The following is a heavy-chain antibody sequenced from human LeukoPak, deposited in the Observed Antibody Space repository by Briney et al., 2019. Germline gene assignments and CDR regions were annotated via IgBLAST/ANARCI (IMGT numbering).Heavy chain of an antibody. D-gene: IGHD1-26*01. Sequence: SQTLSLTCAISGDSVSSNSAAWSWIRESPSRGLEWLGRTYYRSKWYNDYAVSVKSRITINPDTSKNQFSLQLNSVTPEDTAVYYCVGYSTLSIWGQGTLVTVSS. CDR3: VGYSTLSI. V-gene: IGHV6-1*01. CDR2: TYYRSKWYN. CDR1: GDSVSSNSAA. J-gene: IGHJ4*02.